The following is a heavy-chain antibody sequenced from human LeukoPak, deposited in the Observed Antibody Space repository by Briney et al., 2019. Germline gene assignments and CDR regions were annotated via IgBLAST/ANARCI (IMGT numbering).Heavy chain of an antibody. V-gene: IGHV1-69*05. Sequence: GASVKVSCKASGGTFSSYAISWVRQAPGQGLEWMGGIIPIFGTANYAQKFQGRVTITTDESTSTAYMELSSLRSEDTALYYCARDGIQPWLRGYLDYWGQGTLVTVSS. J-gene: IGHJ4*02. CDR3: ARDGIQPWLRGYLDY. CDR1: GGTFSSYA. D-gene: IGHD5-18*01. CDR2: IIPIFGTA.